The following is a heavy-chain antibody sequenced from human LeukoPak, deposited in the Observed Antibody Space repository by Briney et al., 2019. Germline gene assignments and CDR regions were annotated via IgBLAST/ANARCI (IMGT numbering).Heavy chain of an antibody. D-gene: IGHD3-22*01. CDR2: IYTSGST. Sequence: SETPSLTCTVSGGSISSYYWSWIRQPAGKGLEWIGRIYTSGSTNYNPSLKSRVTMSVDTSKNQFSLKLSSVTAADTAVYYCASGEYDYDSSGYKDYWGQGTLVTVSS. CDR1: GGSISSYY. CDR3: ASGEYDYDSSGYKDY. J-gene: IGHJ4*02. V-gene: IGHV4-4*07.